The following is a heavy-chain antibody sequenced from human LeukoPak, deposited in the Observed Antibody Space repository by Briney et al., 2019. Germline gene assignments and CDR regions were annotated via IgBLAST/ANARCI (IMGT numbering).Heavy chain of an antibody. CDR2: ISAYNGNT. CDR3: ARDRTVTTLFDY. D-gene: IGHD4-17*01. CDR1: GYTFTSYD. V-gene: IGHV1-18*01. J-gene: IGHJ4*02. Sequence: ASVKVSCKASGYTFTSYDINWVRQATGQGLEWMGWISAYNGNTNHAQKLQGRVTMTTDTSTSTAYMELRSLRSDDTAVYYCARDRTVTTLFDYWGQGTLVTVSS.